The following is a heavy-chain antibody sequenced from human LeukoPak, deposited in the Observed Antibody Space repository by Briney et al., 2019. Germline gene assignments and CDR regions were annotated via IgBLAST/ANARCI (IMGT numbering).Heavy chain of an antibody. V-gene: IGHV3-53*01. CDR2: IYSGGST. J-gene: IGHJ4*02. D-gene: IGHD6-19*01. CDR3: AGSGWQVYLDY. Sequence: GGSLRLSCAASGFTVSSNYVSWVRQAPGKGLEWVSVIYSGGSTYYADSVKGRFTISRDNSKNTLYLQMNSLRAEDTGVYYCAGSGWQVYLDYWGQGALVTVSS. CDR1: GFTVSSNY.